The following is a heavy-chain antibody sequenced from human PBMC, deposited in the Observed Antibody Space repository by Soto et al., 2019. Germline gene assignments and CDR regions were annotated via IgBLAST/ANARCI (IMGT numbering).Heavy chain of an antibody. CDR3: ARVGPGYSSSWYQGWFDP. Sequence: SVKVSCKASGGTFSSYAISWVRQAPGQGLEWMGGIIPIFGTANYAQKFQGRVTITADESTSTAYMELSSLRSEDTAVYYCARVGPGYSSSWYQGWFDPWGQGTPVTVSS. CDR1: GGTFSSYA. V-gene: IGHV1-69*13. J-gene: IGHJ5*02. CDR2: IIPIFGTA. D-gene: IGHD6-13*01.